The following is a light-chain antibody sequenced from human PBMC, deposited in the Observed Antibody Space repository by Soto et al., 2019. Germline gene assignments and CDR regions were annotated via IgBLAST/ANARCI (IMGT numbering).Light chain of an antibody. CDR2: AAS. V-gene: IGKV1-9*01. CDR3: QQLNSYPLT. J-gene: IGKJ4*01. Sequence: IQLTQSPSSLSSSLGDRGTITFLASQGISTYLAWYQQKPGKAPKLLIYAASTLQSGVPSRFSGSGSGTDFTLSISSLQPEDFATYYCQQLNSYPLTFGGGTKVDI. CDR1: QGISTY.